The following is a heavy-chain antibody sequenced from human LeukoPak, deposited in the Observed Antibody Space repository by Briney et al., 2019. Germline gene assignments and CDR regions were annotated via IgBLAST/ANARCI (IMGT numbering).Heavy chain of an antibody. CDR2: IRYDGSNK. J-gene: IGHJ4*02. CDR3: AKVYSSGPSGYFDY. D-gene: IGHD6-19*01. CDR1: GFTFSSYG. Sequence: GGSLRLSCAASGFTFSSYGMHWVRQAPGKGLEWVAFIRYDGSNKYYADSVKGRFTISRDNSKNTLYLQMNSLRAEDTAVYYCAKVYSSGPSGYFDYWGQGTLVTVSS. V-gene: IGHV3-30*02.